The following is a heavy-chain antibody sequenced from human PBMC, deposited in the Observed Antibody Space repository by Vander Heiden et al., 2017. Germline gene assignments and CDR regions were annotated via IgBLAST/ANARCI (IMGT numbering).Heavy chain of an antibody. CDR2: ISGTGNTA. J-gene: IGHJ4*02. CDR1: GLSSSRYA. V-gene: IGHV3-23*01. CDR3: AKDPYSYGYDIVTYFDC. Sequence: EVKLLDSGGGLVQPGGSLRLSCVGSGLSSSRYAMSWVRQTPAKGLEWVAAISGTGNTANYADSVKGRFTISRDNSKNMLFLDMNSLRAEDTGVYFCAKDPYSYGYDIVTYFDCWGQGTQVTVSS. D-gene: IGHD5-12*01.